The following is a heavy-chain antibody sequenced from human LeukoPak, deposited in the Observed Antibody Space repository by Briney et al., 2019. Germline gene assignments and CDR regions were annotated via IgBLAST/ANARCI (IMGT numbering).Heavy chain of an antibody. CDR2: ISYDGSNK. Sequence: PGRSLRLSCAASGFTFSSYGMHWVRQAPGKGLEWVAVISYDGSNKYYADSVKGRFTISRDNSRNTLYLQMNSLRAEDTAVYYCARGILDGYYLIDAFDIWGQGTMVTVSS. J-gene: IGHJ3*02. D-gene: IGHD5-24*01. CDR1: GFTFSSYG. CDR3: ARGILDGYYLIDAFDI. V-gene: IGHV3-30*03.